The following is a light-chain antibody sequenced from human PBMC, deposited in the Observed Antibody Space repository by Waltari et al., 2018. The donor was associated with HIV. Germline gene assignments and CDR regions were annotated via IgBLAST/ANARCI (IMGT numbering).Light chain of an antibody. Sequence: DVQLTQSPSSLSASVGDRVTITCRTSEYVETYLNWYQQRPGEVPNLLIYGASTLQSGVHSRFSGSASGTTFTLTINNLRPEDAATYYCQQTYDIPIAFGGGTKVEI. CDR1: EYVETY. CDR3: QQTYDIPIA. CDR2: GAS. V-gene: IGKV1-39*01. J-gene: IGKJ4*01.